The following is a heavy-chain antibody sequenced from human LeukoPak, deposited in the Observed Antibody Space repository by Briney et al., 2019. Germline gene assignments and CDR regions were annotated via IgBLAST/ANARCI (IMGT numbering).Heavy chain of an antibody. D-gene: IGHD6-6*01. Sequence: PGGSLRLSCAASGFTFSTYSMNWVRQAPGKGLEWVSSISSRSSYIYYADSVKGRFTISRDDAKNSLYLQMNSLRAEDTAVYYCARDLITSSTAYFHHWGQGTLVTVSS. J-gene: IGHJ1*01. CDR1: GFTFSTYS. CDR3: ARDLITSSTAYFHH. V-gene: IGHV3-21*01. CDR2: ISSRSSYI.